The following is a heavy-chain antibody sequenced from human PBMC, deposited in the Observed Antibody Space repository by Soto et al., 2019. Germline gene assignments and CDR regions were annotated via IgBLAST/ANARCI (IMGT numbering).Heavy chain of an antibody. D-gene: IGHD3-10*01. CDR3: ARDPFDFSFGARYFDY. CDR1: GFTFSSYS. Sequence: SLRLSCPASGFTFSSYSMNWVRQAPGKGLEWVSSISSSSSYIYYADSVKGRFTISRDNAKNSLYLQMNSLRAEDTAVYYCARDPFDFSFGARYFDYWGQGTLVTVSS. CDR2: ISSSSSYI. J-gene: IGHJ4*02. V-gene: IGHV3-21*01.